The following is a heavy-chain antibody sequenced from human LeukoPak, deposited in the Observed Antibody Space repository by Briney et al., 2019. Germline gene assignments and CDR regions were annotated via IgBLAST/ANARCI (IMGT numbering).Heavy chain of an antibody. CDR1: GFTLRTYA. V-gene: IGHV3-23*01. J-gene: IGHJ4*02. CDR3: AKDRGLRFLEWFFDY. Sequence: PGGSLRLSCAASGFTLRTYAVSWVRQAPGKGLEWVSAISGSDGSTYYADSVKGRFTISRDNSKNTLYLQMNGLRAEDTAVYYCAKDRGLRFLEWFFDYWGQGTLVTVSS. D-gene: IGHD3-3*01. CDR2: ISGSDGST.